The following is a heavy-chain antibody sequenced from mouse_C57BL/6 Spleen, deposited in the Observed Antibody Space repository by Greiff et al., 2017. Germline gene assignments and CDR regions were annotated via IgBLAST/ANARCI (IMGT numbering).Heavy chain of an antibody. J-gene: IGHJ1*03. D-gene: IGHD1-1*01. V-gene: IGHV1-69*01. Sequence: VQLQQSGAELVMPGASVKLSCKASGYTFTSYWMHWVKQRPGQGLEWIGEIDPSDSYTNYNQKFKGKSTLTVDKSSSTAYMQLSSLTSEDSAFYDCARDNYYGSATKDFDVWGTGTTVTVSS. CDR1: GYTFTSYW. CDR2: IDPSDSYT. CDR3: ARDNYYGSATKDFDV.